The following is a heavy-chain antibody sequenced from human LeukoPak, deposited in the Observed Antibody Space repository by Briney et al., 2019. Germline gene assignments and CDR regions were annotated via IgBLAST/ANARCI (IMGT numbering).Heavy chain of an antibody. J-gene: IGHJ5*02. CDR2: INHSGST. V-gene: IGHV4-34*01. CDR3: ARGRRRLRYFDWSTPKGLFDP. D-gene: IGHD3-9*01. CDR1: GGSFSGYY. Sequence: SETLSLTCAVYGGSFSGYYWSWIRQPPGKGLEWIGEINHSGSTNYNPSLKSRVTISVDTSKNQFSLKLSSVTAADTAVYYCARGRRRLRYFDWSTPKGLFDPWGQGTLVTVSS.